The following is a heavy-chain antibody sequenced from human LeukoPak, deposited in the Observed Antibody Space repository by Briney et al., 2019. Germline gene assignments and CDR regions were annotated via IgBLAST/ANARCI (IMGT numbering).Heavy chain of an antibody. V-gene: IGHV3-74*01. J-gene: IGHJ6*03. Sequence: GGSLRLSCAASGFTFSSYWMHWVRQAPGKGQVWVSRINSDGSSTSYADSVKGRFTISRDNAKNTLYLQMNSLRAEDTAVYYCARVGYCSSTSCYTGRYMDVWGKGTTVTVSS. CDR2: INSDGSST. CDR3: ARVGYCSSTSCYTGRYMDV. D-gene: IGHD2-2*02. CDR1: GFTFSSYW.